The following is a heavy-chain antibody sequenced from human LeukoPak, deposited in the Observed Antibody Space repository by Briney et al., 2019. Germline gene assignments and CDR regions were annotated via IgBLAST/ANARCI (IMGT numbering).Heavy chain of an antibody. Sequence: ASVMVSCKASGYTFTSYDINWVRQATGQGLXXXXWMNPNSGNTGYAQKFQGRVTMTRNTSISTAYMELSSLRSEDTAVYYCARTYYGSGSYYGYWGQGILVTVSS. CDR1: GYTFTSYD. CDR2: MNPNSGNT. CDR3: ARTYYGSGSYYGY. J-gene: IGHJ4*02. V-gene: IGHV1-8*01. D-gene: IGHD3-10*01.